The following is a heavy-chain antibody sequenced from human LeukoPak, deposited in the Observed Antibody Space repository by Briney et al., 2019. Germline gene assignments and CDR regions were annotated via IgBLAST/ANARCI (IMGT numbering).Heavy chain of an antibody. CDR1: GYTFTSYY. J-gene: IGHJ3*02. CDR3: ARDSGYGSCAFDI. Sequence: GASVKVPCTASGYTFTSYYMHWVRQAPGQGLEWMGIINPSGGSTSYAQKFQGRVTMTRDMSTSTVYMELSSLRSEDTAVYYCARDSGYGSCAFDIWGQGTMVTVSS. CDR2: INPSGGST. V-gene: IGHV1-46*01. D-gene: IGHD2-15*01.